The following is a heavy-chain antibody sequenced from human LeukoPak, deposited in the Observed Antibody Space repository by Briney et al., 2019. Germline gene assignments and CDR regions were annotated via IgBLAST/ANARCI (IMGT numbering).Heavy chain of an antibody. D-gene: IGHD3-16*01. V-gene: IGHV4-59*08. Sequence: SETLSLTCTVSGGSISSYYWSWIRQPPGKGLEWIGYIYYSGSTNYKPSLKSRATISVDTSKNQFSLKLSSVTAADTAVYYCARGVGLTQGGAFDYWGQGTLVTVSS. J-gene: IGHJ4*02. CDR2: IYYSGST. CDR1: GGSISSYY. CDR3: ARGVGLTQGGAFDY.